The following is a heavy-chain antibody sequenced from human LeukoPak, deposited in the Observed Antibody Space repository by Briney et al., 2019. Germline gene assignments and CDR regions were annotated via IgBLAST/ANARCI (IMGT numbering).Heavy chain of an antibody. Sequence: SETLSLTCTVSVGSISGYYWSWIRQPPGNVLEWSGYTHYSGTNNYNPSLKSRVTISVDTSKNQSSLRLSSVTAADTAVYYCARVGADGSGFLFDYWGQGTLVTVSS. J-gene: IGHJ4*02. CDR2: THYSGTN. D-gene: IGHD3-10*01. CDR3: ARVGADGSGFLFDY. CDR1: VGSISGYY. V-gene: IGHV4-59*12.